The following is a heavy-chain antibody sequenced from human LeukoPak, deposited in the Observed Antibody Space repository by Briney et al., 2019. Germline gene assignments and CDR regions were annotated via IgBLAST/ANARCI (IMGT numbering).Heavy chain of an antibody. D-gene: IGHD3-3*01. Sequence: ASVKVSCKASGYTFTSYGISWVRHAPGQGLEWMGWISAYNGNTNCAQKLRGRVTMTTDTSTSTAYMELRSLRADDTAVYYCATGSAIFGVDYWGQGTLVTVSS. CDR1: GYTFTSYG. CDR3: ATGSAIFGVDY. V-gene: IGHV1-18*04. CDR2: ISAYNGNT. J-gene: IGHJ4*02.